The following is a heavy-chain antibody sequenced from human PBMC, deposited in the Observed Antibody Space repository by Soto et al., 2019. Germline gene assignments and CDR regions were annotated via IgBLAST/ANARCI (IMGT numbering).Heavy chain of an antibody. CDR3: ARDFKESQYYYYCMDV. Sequence: EVQLVESGGGLVKPGGSLRLSCVVSGFTFSSYSMNWVRQAPGKGLEWVSSISSGSTYTYYADLVKGRFTISRDNAKNSVYLQLNSLRAEDTALYYCARDFKESQYYYYCMDVWGKGTTVTVSS. V-gene: IGHV3-21*01. CDR1: GFTFSSYS. D-gene: IGHD3-10*01. J-gene: IGHJ6*03. CDR2: ISSGSTYT.